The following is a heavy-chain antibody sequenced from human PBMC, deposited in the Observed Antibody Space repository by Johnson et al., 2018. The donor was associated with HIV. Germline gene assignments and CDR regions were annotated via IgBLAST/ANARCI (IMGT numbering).Heavy chain of an antibody. D-gene: IGHD5-18*01. J-gene: IGHJ3*01. CDR1: GFTFNKYW. CDR3: AKDLQLWAPSSALYV. V-gene: IGHV3-23*04. Sequence: MQLVESGGGLVQPGGSLRLSCAASGFTFNKYWMSWVRQAPGKGLEWVSAISGSGGSTYYADSVKGRFTISRDNSKNTLYLQMNSLRAEDTAVYYCAKDLQLWAPSSALYVWGQGTMVTVSS. CDR2: ISGSGGST.